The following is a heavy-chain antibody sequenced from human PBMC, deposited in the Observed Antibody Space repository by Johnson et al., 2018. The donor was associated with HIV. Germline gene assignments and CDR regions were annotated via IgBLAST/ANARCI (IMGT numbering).Heavy chain of an antibody. CDR3: ARALYYYDRGDAFDI. Sequence: VQLVESGGGLVQPGGSLRLSCGASAFTFSSNDMKWVRQAPGKGLEWVSPISGSDHSTYYADSVRGRFTISRDNSKNTLYLQMNSLRAEDTAVYYCARALYYYDRGDAFDIWGQGTMVTVSS. CDR1: AFTFSSND. V-gene: IGHV3-23*04. J-gene: IGHJ3*02. D-gene: IGHD3-22*01. CDR2: ISGSDHST.